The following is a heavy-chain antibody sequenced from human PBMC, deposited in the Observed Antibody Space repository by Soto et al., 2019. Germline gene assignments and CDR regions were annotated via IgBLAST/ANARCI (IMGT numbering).Heavy chain of an antibody. D-gene: IGHD5-12*01. CDR2: INPSGGYP. CDR3: ARAAYSGPDY. J-gene: IGHJ4*02. CDR1: GYTFSNYF. Sequence: QVQLVQSGAEVKKPGASVKVSCKASGYTFSNYFIHWIRQAPGQGPEWMGSINPSGGYPRYAQWLQGRLTLTSDPSTTSLFMELASLRSDDTALYYCARAAYSGPDYWGQGTLVVVSS. V-gene: IGHV1-46*04.